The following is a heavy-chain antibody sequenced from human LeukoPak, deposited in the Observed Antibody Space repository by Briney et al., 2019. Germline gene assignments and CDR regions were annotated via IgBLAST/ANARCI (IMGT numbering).Heavy chain of an antibody. CDR1: GFTFSNFW. V-gene: IGHV3-7*01. Sequence: GGSLSFSCTVSGFTFSNFWMGWVRQAPGKGLERVANIKYDGSAKSYLSSVGGRFTISESNAKSYLYLHMNSLGAEAAALYSCEREMIGGPSFLDYRGQRTLVTVSS. CDR3: EREMIGGPSFLDY. D-gene: IGHD3-10*02. CDR2: IKYDGSAK. J-gene: IGHJ4*02.